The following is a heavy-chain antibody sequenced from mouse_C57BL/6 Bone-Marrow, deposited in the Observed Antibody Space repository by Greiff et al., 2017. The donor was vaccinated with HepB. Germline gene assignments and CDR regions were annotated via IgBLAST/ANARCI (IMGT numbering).Heavy chain of an antibody. D-gene: IGHD2-3*01. V-gene: IGHV3-6*01. J-gene: IGHJ3*01. CDR2: ISYDGSN. Sequence: EVKLVESGPGLVKPSQSLSLTCSVTGYSITSGYYWNWIRQFPGNKLEWMGYISYDGSNNYNPSLKNRISITRDTSKNQFFLKLNSVTTEDTATYYCARGENDGRGFAYWGKGLWSLSLQ. CDR1: GYSITSGYY. CDR3: ARGENDGRGFAY.